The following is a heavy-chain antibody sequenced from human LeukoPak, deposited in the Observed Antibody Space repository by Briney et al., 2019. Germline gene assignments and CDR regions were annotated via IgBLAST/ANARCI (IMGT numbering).Heavy chain of an antibody. V-gene: IGHV4-38-2*02. CDR1: GYSISSVFY. D-gene: IGHD4-23*01. CDR2: IYQSGT. CDR3: ARLYGGSSASFDS. Sequence: PSETLSLTCTVSGYSISSVFYWGWIRQPPGKGLEWIGSIYQSGTYYNPSLKSRVTISMDTSKNQFSLKLSSVTAADTALYYCARLYGGSSASFDSWGQGTMVTVSS. J-gene: IGHJ4*02.